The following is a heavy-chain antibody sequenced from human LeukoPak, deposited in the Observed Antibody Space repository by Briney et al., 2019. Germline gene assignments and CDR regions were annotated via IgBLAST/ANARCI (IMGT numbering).Heavy chain of an antibody. J-gene: IGHJ4*02. Sequence: PSETLSLTCTVSGGSISSYYWSWIRQPPGKGLEWIGYIYYSGSTNYNPSLKSRLTISVDTSKNQFSLKLSSVTAADTAVYYCARSATSGYFSFTFWGQGTLVTVSS. CDR3: ARSATSGYFSFTF. D-gene: IGHD3-22*01. V-gene: IGHV4-59*08. CDR1: GGSISSYY. CDR2: IYYSGST.